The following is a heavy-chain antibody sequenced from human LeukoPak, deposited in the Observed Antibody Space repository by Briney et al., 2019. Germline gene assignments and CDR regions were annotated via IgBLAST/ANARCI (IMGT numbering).Heavy chain of an antibody. CDR1: RYTFTTYW. CDR2: TNPTSGGT. Sequence: ASVKVSCKASRYTFTTYWIHWVRQAPGQGLEWMGWTNPTSGGTNYAQKFQGRVTMTRDTSISTAYMELSRLTSDDTAVYYCARGCVSGDYGRYFDYWGQGALVTVSS. V-gene: IGHV1-2*02. J-gene: IGHJ4*02. CDR3: ARGCVSGDYGRYFDY. D-gene: IGHD4-17*01.